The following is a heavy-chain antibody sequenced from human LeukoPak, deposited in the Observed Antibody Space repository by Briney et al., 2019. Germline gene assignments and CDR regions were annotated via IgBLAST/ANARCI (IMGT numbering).Heavy chain of an antibody. D-gene: IGHD2-2*01. V-gene: IGHV3-11*01. CDR3: ARRYCSSTSCYLTFDY. J-gene: IGHJ4*02. CDR2: ISSSGSTI. CDR1: GFTFSDYY. Sequence: KPGGSLRLSCAASGFTFSDYYMSWIRQAPGKGLEWVSYISSSGSTIYYADSVKGRFTISRDNAKNSLYLQMNSLRAEDTAVYYCARRYCSSTSCYLTFDYWGQGTLVTVSS.